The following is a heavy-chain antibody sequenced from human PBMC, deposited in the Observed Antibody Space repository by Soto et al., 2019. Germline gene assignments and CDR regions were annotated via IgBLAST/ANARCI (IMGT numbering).Heavy chain of an antibody. CDR2: INPNSGGT. D-gene: IGHD1-7*01. V-gene: IGHV1-2*02. CDR3: ARKLDLRGSYYYYYDMDV. J-gene: IGHJ6*02. CDR1: GYTFTDYY. Sequence: ASVKVSCKASGYTFTDYYMHWVRQAPGQGLEWMGWINPNSGGTNYAQKFQGRVTMTRDTSISTAYMELSRLRSDDTAVYYCARKLDLRGSYYYYYDMDVWGQGTTVTVSS.